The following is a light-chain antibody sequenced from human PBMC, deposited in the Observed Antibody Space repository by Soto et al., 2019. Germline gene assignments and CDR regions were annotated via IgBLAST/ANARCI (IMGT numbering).Light chain of an antibody. CDR3: QHSFSTPQT. CDR2: VAS. V-gene: IGKV1-39*01. CDR1: QSINIY. J-gene: IGKJ4*02. Sequence: DIQMTQSPSSLSASLGDSVTITCRASQSINIYLSWYQQKPGKAPKLRINVASTLQGGVPSRFSGSGSGTDFALAVSSLQPEDSANYYCQHSFSTPQTFGGGTRVEIK.